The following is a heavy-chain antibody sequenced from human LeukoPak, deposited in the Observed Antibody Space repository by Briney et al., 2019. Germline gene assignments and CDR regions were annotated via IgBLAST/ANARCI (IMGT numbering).Heavy chain of an antibody. CDR2: ISYDGSKK. J-gene: IGHJ6*03. CDR3: ARDRDDYRRPYYYYYMDV. Sequence: GGSLRLSCAASGFTFSNYAMHWVRQAPGKGLEWVAVISYDGSKKYYADSVMRRFAISRDNSKNTLYLQMNSLRAEDTAVYSCARDRDDYRRPYYYYYMDVWGKGTTVTVSS. CDR1: GFTFSNYA. D-gene: IGHD4-11*01. V-gene: IGHV3-30*09.